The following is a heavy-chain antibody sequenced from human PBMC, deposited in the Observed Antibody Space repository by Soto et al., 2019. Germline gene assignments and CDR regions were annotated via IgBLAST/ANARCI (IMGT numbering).Heavy chain of an antibody. J-gene: IGHJ4*02. CDR3: ARGWSGWRVWLDY. CDR2: IYYNVST. Sequence: SETLPLTCTVSGGSISNYYWSWVRQPPGKGLEWIGYIYYNVSTNYNPSLKSRVTISVDTSKNQFSLKLSSVTAADTSVYYCARGWSGWRVWLDYWGQGTLVTVSS. D-gene: IGHD6-19*01. V-gene: IGHV4-59*12. CDR1: GGSISNYY.